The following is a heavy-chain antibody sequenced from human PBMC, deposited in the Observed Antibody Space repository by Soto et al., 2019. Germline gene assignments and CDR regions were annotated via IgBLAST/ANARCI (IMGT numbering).Heavy chain of an antibody. CDR3: ARGQHFRGYY. CDR2: INHSGST. Sequence: QVQLQQWGAGLLKPSETLSLTCAVYGGSFSGYYWSWIRQPPGKGLEWIGEINHSGSTNYNPSLKSRVTITVDTSKNQFSLKLSSVTAADTAVYCCARGQHFRGYYWGQGTLVTVSS. V-gene: IGHV4-34*01. J-gene: IGHJ4*02. CDR1: GGSFSGYY.